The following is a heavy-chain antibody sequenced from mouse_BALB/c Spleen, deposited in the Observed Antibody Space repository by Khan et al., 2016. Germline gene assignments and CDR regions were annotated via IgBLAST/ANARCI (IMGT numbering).Heavy chain of an antibody. D-gene: IGHD1-1*01. CDR3: VRNYYGGGFFDY. CDR2: IRSKSNNYAT. V-gene: IGHV10-1*02. Sequence: EVQLVETGGGLVQPKGSLKLSCAASGFTFNTYAMNWVRQAPGKGLEWVARIRSKSNNYATYCADSVKDRFTISRDDSQSMLYLQMNNLKTEDTAMYYCVRNYYGGGFFDYWGQGTTLTVSS. J-gene: IGHJ2*01. CDR1: GFTFNTYA.